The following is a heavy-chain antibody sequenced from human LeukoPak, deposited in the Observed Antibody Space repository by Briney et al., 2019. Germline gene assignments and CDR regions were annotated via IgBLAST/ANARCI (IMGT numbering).Heavy chain of an antibody. CDR1: GFTFSSYS. V-gene: IGHV3-48*01. D-gene: IGHD2-2*01. J-gene: IGHJ5*02. CDR3: ARRYAENLGYCSSTSCHTLNWFDP. Sequence: GGSLRLSCAVSGFTFSSYSMNWVRQAPGKGLEWVSYISSSSSTIYYADSVKGRFTISRDNAKNSLYLQMNSLRAEDTAVYYCARRYAENLGYCSSTSCHTLNWFDPWGQGTLVTVSS. CDR2: ISSSSSTI.